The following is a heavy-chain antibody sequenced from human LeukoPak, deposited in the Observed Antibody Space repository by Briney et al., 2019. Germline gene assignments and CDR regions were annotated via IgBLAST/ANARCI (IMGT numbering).Heavy chain of an antibody. CDR1: GFTFSSYS. CDR3: ARAVRYGDWFDP. Sequence: GGSLRLSCAASGFTFSSYSMNWVRQAPGKGLEWVSSISSSSSYIYYADSVKGRFTISRDNAKNSLYLQMNSLRAEDTAVYYCARAVRYGDWFDPWGQGTLVTVSS. D-gene: IGHD3-10*01. J-gene: IGHJ5*02. CDR2: ISSSSSYI. V-gene: IGHV3-21*01.